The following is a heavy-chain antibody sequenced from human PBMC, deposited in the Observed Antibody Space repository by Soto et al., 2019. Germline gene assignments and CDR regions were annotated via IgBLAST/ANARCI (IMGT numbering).Heavy chain of an antibody. V-gene: IGHV4-39*01. Sequence: SGTLSLTCTVSGGSISSSVYYWGWIRQPPRKGLEWIGSIYYSGRTYYNPSLKSRVTISVDTSKNQFSLKLSSVTAADTAVYYCARRVEKYYYYYMAVWGKGTTVTVSS. CDR2: IYYSGRT. CDR3: ARRVEKYYYYYMAV. CDR1: GGSISSSVYY. J-gene: IGHJ6*03.